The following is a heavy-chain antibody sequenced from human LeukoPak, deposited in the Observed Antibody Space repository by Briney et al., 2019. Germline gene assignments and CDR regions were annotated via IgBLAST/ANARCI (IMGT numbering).Heavy chain of an antibody. CDR2: INSNSGGT. J-gene: IGHJ6*03. CDR1: GYTFTGYY. D-gene: IGHD5-12*01. CDR3: ARDLDKWLRLHYYYYMDV. V-gene: IGHV1-2*02. Sequence: GSSVKVSCKASGYTFTGYYMHWVRQAPGQGLEWRGWINSNSGGTNYAQKFQGRVTMTSDTSISTAYMELSRLRSDDTAVYYCARDLDKWLRLHYYYYMDVWGKGTTVTVSS.